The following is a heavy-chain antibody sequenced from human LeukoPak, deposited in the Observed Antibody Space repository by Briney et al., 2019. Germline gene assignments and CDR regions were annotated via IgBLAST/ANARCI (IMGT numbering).Heavy chain of an antibody. Sequence: GGSLRLSCAASGFTFSSYSMNWVRQAPGKGLEWVSSISSSSSYIYYADSVKGRFTISRDNAKNSLYLQINSLRAEDTAVYYCARDVMITFGGVIVIPFGAFDIWGQGTMVTVSS. J-gene: IGHJ3*02. CDR3: ARDVMITFGGVIVIPFGAFDI. D-gene: IGHD3-16*02. CDR2: ISSSSSYI. CDR1: GFTFSSYS. V-gene: IGHV3-21*01.